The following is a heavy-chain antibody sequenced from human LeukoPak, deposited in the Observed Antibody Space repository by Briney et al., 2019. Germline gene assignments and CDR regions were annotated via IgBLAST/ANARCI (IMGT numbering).Heavy chain of an antibody. D-gene: IGHD3-10*01. CDR1: GFTFDDYA. Sequence: GGSLRLSCAASGFTFDDYAMHWVRQAPGKGLEWVSGISWNSGSIGYADSVKGRFTISRDNAKNSLYLQMNSLRAEDTALYYCARAPPLFGEGGLSWGQGTLVTVSS. CDR2: ISWNSGSI. J-gene: IGHJ4*02. V-gene: IGHV3-9*01. CDR3: ARAPPLFGEGGLS.